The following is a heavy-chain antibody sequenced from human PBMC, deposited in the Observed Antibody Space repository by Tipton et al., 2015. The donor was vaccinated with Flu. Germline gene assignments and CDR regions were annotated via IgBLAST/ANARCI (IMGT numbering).Heavy chain of an antibody. J-gene: IGHJ4*02. CDR1: GGSISSYY. CDR3: ARQGYSSLFDY. D-gene: IGHD6-19*01. CDR2: IYYSGST. V-gene: IGHV4-59*01. Sequence: TLSLTYTVSGGSISSYYWSWIRQPPGKGLEWIGYIYYSGSTNYNPSLKSRVTISVDTSKNQFSLKLSSVTAADTAVYYCARQGYSSLFDYWGQGTLVTVSS.